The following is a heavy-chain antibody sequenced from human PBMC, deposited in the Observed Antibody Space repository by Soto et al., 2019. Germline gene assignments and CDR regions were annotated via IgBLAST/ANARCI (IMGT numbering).Heavy chain of an antibody. D-gene: IGHD3-22*01. CDR3: ARGGPTYYYDSSGSYRNWFDP. CDR1: GGTFSSYA. V-gene: IGHV1-69*13. J-gene: IGHJ5*02. CDR2: IIPIFGTA. Sequence: SVKVSCKASGGTFSSYAISWVRQAPGQGLEWMGGIIPIFGTANYAQKFQGRVTITADESTSTAYMELSSLRSEDTAVYYCARGGPTYYYDSSGSYRNWFDPWGQGTLVTVS.